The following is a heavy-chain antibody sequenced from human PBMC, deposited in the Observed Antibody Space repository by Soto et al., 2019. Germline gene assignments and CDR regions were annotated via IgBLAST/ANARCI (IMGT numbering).Heavy chain of an antibody. J-gene: IGHJ3*02. CDR2: IIPIFGTA. CDR3: ATPYCTNGVCYRVAFDI. Sequence: SVKVSCKASGGTFSSYAISWVRQAPGQGLEWMGGIIPIFGTANYAQKFQGRVTTTADESTSTAYMELSSLRSEDTAVYYCATPYCTNGVCYRVAFDIWGQGTMVTVSS. CDR1: GGTFSSYA. V-gene: IGHV1-69*13. D-gene: IGHD2-8*01.